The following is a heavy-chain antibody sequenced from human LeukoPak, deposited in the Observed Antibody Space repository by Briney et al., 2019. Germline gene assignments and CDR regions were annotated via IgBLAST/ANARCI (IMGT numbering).Heavy chain of an antibody. D-gene: IGHD3-22*01. J-gene: IGHJ4*02. CDR2: ISSGSSYI. V-gene: IGHV3-21*01. Sequence: GGSLRLSCAASGFTLTTYSMNWVRQAPGKGLEWVSSISSGSSYIYYADSVKGRFTISRDNAKNSLYLQMNSLRAEDTAVYYCAKDDHYYDSSGYYAYFDYWGQGTLVTVSS. CDR1: GFTLTTYS. CDR3: AKDDHYYDSSGYYAYFDY.